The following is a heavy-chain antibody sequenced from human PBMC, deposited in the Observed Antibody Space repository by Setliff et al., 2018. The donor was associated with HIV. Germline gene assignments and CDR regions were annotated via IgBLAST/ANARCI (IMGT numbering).Heavy chain of an antibody. CDR1: WESKINHD. CDR2: MFRGGGR. Sequence: SETLSLTCSVSWESKINHDWGWIRQSPGRGLEWIGSMFRGGGRQFQPSLASRVSISGATSKNQFSLKMTSVTPADTAVYFCVGVPSYYGTGTLWVWGKWITVTVSS. V-gene: IGHV4-59*11. CDR3: VGVPSYYGTGTLWV. D-gene: IGHD3-10*01. J-gene: IGHJ6*04.